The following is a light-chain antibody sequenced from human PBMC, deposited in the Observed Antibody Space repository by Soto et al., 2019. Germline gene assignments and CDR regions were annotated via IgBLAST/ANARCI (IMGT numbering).Light chain of an antibody. J-gene: IGKJ4*01. Sequence: EIVLTQSPGTLSLSPGERATLSCRASQSVSSSYLAWYQQKPGQAPRLLIYGASSRATGIPDRFSGSGSGTYFTLTISRLEPDDFAVYYCQQYGSSPGLTFGGGTKVEIK. CDR2: GAS. V-gene: IGKV3-20*01. CDR1: QSVSSSY. CDR3: QQYGSSPGLT.